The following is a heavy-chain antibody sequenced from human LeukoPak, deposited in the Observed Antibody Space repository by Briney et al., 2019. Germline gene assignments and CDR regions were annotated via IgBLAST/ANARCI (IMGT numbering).Heavy chain of an antibody. CDR2: INHSGST. V-gene: IGHV4-34*01. J-gene: IGHJ3*02. CDR1: GGSFSGYY. Sequence: SETLSLTCAVYGGSFSGYYWSWIRQPPGKGLEWIGEINHSGSTNYNPSLKSRVTISVDTSKNQFSLKLSSVTAADTAVYYCARRRYGSGSGAFDIWGQGTMVTVSS. D-gene: IGHD3-10*01. CDR3: ARRRYGSGSGAFDI.